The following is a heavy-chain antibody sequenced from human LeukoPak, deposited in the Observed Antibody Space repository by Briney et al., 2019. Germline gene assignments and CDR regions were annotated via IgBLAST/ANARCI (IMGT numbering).Heavy chain of an antibody. J-gene: IGHJ5*02. Sequence: SETLSLTCTVSGGSISSSSYYWGWIRQPPGKGLEWIGSTYYSGSTYYNPSLKSRVTISVDTSKNQFSLKLSSVTAADTAVYYCARDFTGWFDPWGQGTLVTVSS. V-gene: IGHV4-39*07. CDR2: TYYSGST. CDR1: GGSISSSSYY. CDR3: ARDFTGWFDP.